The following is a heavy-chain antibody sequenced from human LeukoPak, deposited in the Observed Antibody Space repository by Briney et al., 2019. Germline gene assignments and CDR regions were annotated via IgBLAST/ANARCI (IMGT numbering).Heavy chain of an antibody. CDR3: ARAVGATTGDVDY. CDR2: INHGGST. D-gene: IGHD1-26*01. J-gene: IGHJ4*02. CDR1: GGSFSGYY. Sequence: SETLSLTCAVYGGSFSGYYWSWIRQPPGKGLEWIGKINHGGSTNYNPSLKSRVTISVDTSKNQFSLKLSSVTAADTAVYYCARAVGATTGDVDYWGQGTLVTVSS. V-gene: IGHV4-34*01.